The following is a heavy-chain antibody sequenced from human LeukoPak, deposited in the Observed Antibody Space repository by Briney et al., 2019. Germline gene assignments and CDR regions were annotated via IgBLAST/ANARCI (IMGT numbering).Heavy chain of an antibody. CDR1: GYTFTGYY. D-gene: IGHD6-13*01. CDR2: INPNSGDT. J-gene: IGHJ4*02. V-gene: IGHV1-2*02. CDR3: ARDPSLDSSWYRRLDY. Sequence: ASVTVSCKASGYTFTGYYMHWVRQAPGQGLEWMGWINPNSGDTNYAQKFQDRVTMTRDTSITTAYMELSRLRPDDTAVYYCARDPSLDSSWYRRLDYWGQGTLVTVSS.